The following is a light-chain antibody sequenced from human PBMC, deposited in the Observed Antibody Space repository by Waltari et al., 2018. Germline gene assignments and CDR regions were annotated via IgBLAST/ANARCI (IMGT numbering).Light chain of an antibody. Sequence: SYELTQQPSVSVSPGQTASITCTGDTWGDKYTCWYQHKPGQSPVLVIFQDIKRPSGIPERFSGSNSGNTATLTISGTQPMDEADYYCQAWDSSTVVFGGGTKLTVL. J-gene: IGLJ3*02. CDR3: QAWDSSTVV. V-gene: IGLV3-1*01. CDR1: TWGDKY. CDR2: QDI.